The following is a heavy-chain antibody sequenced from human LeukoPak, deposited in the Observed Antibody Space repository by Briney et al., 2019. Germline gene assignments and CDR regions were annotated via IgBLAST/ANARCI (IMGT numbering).Heavy chain of an antibody. V-gene: IGHV3-48*03. CDR2: ISSSGSTI. D-gene: IGHD4-17*01. Sequence: PGGSLRLSCAASGFTFSSYEMNWVRQAPGKGLEWVSYISSSGSTIYYADSVKGRFTISRDNAKNSLYLQMNSLRAEDTAVYYCARDLGYGDYVGYWGQGTLVTVSS. J-gene: IGHJ4*02. CDR3: ARDLGYGDYVGY. CDR1: GFTFSSYE.